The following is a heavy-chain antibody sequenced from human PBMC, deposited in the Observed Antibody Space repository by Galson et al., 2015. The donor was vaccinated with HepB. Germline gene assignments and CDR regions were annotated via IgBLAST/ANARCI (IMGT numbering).Heavy chain of an antibody. CDR1: GFTFSSYA. V-gene: IGHV3-23*01. Sequence: SLRLSCAASGFTFSSYAMSWVRQAPGKGLEWVSAISGSGGSTYYADSVKGRFTISRDNSKNTLYLQMNSLRAEDTAVYYCAKVVRIAAAGTGGRGDWFDPWGQGTLVTVSS. D-gene: IGHD6-13*01. J-gene: IGHJ5*02. CDR2: ISGSGGST. CDR3: AKVVRIAAAGTGGRGDWFDP.